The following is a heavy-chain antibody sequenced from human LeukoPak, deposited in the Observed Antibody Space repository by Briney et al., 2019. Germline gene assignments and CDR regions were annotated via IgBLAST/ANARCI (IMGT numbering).Heavy chain of an antibody. CDR1: GFTFSSYA. D-gene: IGHD3-22*01. Sequence: GGSLRLSCAASGFTFSSYAMHWVRQAPGKGLEWVAVISYDGSNKYYADSVKGRFTISRDNSKNTLYLQMNSLRAEDTAVYYCARDKIEYYYDSSGYGGIDYWGQGTLVTVSS. CDR2: ISYDGSNK. CDR3: ARDKIEYYYDSSGYGGIDY. V-gene: IGHV3-30-3*01. J-gene: IGHJ4*02.